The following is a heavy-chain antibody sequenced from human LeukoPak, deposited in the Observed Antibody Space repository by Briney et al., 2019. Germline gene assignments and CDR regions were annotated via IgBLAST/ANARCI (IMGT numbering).Heavy chain of an antibody. Sequence: GASVKVSCKASGGTFSSYAISWVRQAPGQGLEWMGGIIPIFGTANYAQKFQGRVTITADESTSTAYMELSSLRSEDTAVYYCARTYCSSTSCYVFGAFDIWGQGTMVTVSS. CDR2: IIPIFGTA. CDR3: ARTYCSSTSCYVFGAFDI. CDR1: GGTFSSYA. V-gene: IGHV1-69*13. J-gene: IGHJ3*02. D-gene: IGHD2-2*01.